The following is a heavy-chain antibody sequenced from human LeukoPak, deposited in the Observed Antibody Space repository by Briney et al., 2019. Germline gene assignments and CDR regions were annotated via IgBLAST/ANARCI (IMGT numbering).Heavy chain of an antibody. Sequence: GGSLRLSCAASGFTFSSYAMSWVRQAPGKGLEWVSSISGSGGSTYYADSVKGRFTISRDNSKNTPYLQMNSLRAEDTAVYYCARHLSIAARPDFDYWGQGTLVTVSS. CDR3: ARHLSIAARPDFDY. CDR2: ISGSGGST. J-gene: IGHJ4*02. V-gene: IGHV3-23*01. CDR1: GFTFSSYA. D-gene: IGHD6-6*01.